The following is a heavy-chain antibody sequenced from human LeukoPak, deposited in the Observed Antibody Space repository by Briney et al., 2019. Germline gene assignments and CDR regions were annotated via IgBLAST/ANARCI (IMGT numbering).Heavy chain of an antibody. V-gene: IGHV1-46*01. CDR3: ARDQEGFDY. Sequence: GASVKVSCKASGYTFTSNYIHWVRQAPGEEIEWMGMIYPRDGSTSYAQKFQGRVTVTRDTSTSTVHMELSGLRSEDTAVYYCARDQEGFDYWVQGTLVTVSS. J-gene: IGHJ4*02. CDR2: IYPRDGST. CDR1: GYTFTSNY.